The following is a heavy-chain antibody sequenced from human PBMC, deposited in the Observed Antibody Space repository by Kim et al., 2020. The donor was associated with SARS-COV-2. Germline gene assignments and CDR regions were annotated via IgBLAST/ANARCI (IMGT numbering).Heavy chain of an antibody. CDR1: GFTFSDYY. V-gene: IGHV3-11*05. Sequence: GGSLRLSCAASGFTFSDYYMSWIRQAPGKGLEWVSYISSSSSYTNYADSVKGRFTISRDNAKNSLYLQMNSLRAEDTAVYYCARDTIRYCSALCPLYYGMDVWGQGTTVTVSS. CDR3: ARDTIRYCSALCPLYYGMDV. J-gene: IGHJ6*02. CDR2: ISSSSSYT. D-gene: IGHD2-15*01.